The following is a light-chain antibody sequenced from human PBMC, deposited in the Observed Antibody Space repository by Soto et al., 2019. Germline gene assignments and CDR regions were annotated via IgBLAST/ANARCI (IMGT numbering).Light chain of an antibody. V-gene: IGLV2-14*03. CDR3: TSYTSSTPFYV. CDR2: GVY. CDR1: RTDVDGYDY. Sequence: QSALTQPASVSGSPGQSIAISCTGVRTDVDGYDYVSWHQQHPGQAPQLIIYGVYNRPSGVSHRFSGSKSGDTASLTISGLQAEDEADYYCTSYTSSTPFYVFGTGTKVTVL. J-gene: IGLJ1*01.